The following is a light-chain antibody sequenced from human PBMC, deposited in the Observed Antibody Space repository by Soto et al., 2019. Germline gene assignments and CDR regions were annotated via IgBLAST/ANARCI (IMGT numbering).Light chain of an antibody. CDR3: CSYAGSTSVV. V-gene: IGLV2-23*01. J-gene: IGLJ2*01. CDR2: EGS. Sequence: QSALTQPASVSGSPGQSITISCTGTSSGVGTYNLVSWYQQNPGKAPKLMIYEGSKRPSGISNRFSGSKSGNTASLTISGLQAEDEADYYCCSYAGSTSVVFGGGTKLTVL. CDR1: SSGVGTYNL.